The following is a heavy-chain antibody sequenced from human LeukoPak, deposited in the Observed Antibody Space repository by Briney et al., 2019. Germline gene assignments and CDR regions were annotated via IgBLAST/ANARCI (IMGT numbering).Heavy chain of an antibody. J-gene: IGHJ2*01. V-gene: IGHV4-59*02. CDR3: ARRVTGSWYFDV. CDR1: GGSVSGYY. Sequence: SETLSLTCTVSGGSVSGYYWSWIRQPPGKGLEWIGYIYDSGNTNCNPSLKSRVTISVDTSKNQFSLKLSSVTAADTAVYYCARRVTGSWYFDVWGRGTLVTVSS. CDR2: IYDSGNT. D-gene: IGHD3-10*01.